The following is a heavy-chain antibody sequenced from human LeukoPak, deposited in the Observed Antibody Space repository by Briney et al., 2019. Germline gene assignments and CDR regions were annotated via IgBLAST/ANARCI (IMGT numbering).Heavy chain of an antibody. CDR1: GFTFSSSW. J-gene: IGHJ4*02. Sequence: GGSLRLSCAASGFTFSSSWMRWVRQAPGKGLEWVANIKEDGSEKYYVDSVKGRFTISRDNAKNSLYLQMNSLRAEDTAVYYCATADGDSLPDYWGQGTLVTVSS. CDR3: ATADGDSLPDY. V-gene: IGHV3-7*03. CDR2: IKEDGSEK. D-gene: IGHD4-17*01.